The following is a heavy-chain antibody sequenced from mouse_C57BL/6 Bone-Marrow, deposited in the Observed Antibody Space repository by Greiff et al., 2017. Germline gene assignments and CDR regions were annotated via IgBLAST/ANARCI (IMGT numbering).Heavy chain of an antibody. CDR3: VRDYGSSSFAY. V-gene: IGHV10-3*01. J-gene: IGHJ3*01. D-gene: IGHD1-1*01. CDR2: IRSESSNYAT. CDR1: GFTFNTYA. Sequence: EVMLVASGGGSVQPKGSLKLSCAASGFTFNTYAMHWVRQAPGTGLEWVARIRSESSNYATYYADSVKDSFTISRDDSQSMLYLQMINLKTEDTAMYYCVRDYGSSSFAYWGQGTLVTVSA.